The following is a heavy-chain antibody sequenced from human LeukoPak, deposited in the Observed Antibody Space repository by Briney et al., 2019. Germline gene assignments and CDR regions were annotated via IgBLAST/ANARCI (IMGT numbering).Heavy chain of an antibody. CDR2: IYTGGGT. V-gene: IGHV3-53*01. D-gene: IGHD2-2*02. J-gene: IGHJ4*02. CDR3: ARPDCSSTSCYTLEY. Sequence: GGSLRLSCAVSGFTVSSNHMSWVRQAPGKGLEWVAVIYTGGGTYYADSVKGRFTISRDNSKNTLYLQMNSLGVEDTAVYYCARPDCSSTSCYTLEYWGQGTLVTVSS. CDR1: GFTVSSNH.